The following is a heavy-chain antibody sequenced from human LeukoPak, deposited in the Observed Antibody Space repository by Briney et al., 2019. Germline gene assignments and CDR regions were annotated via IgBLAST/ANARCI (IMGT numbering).Heavy chain of an antibody. V-gene: IGHV1-8*03. CDR1: GYTFTNYD. CDR3: ARGKFGYYSSSSYYFDY. D-gene: IGHD6-6*01. J-gene: IGHJ4*02. Sequence: ASMKVSCKASGYTFTNYDINWVRQATGQKLEWMGWMNPDSGNTGYAEKFQGRVTITRNTSISTAYMELSSLVSEDTAVYYCARGKFGYYSSSSYYFDYWGQGILVTVSS. CDR2: MNPDSGNT.